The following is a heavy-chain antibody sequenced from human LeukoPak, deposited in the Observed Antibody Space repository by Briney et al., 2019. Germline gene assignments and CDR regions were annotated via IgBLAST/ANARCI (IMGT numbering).Heavy chain of an antibody. J-gene: IGHJ4*02. CDR3: ANKGYYDSGSYRQAYFDY. CDR1: GFTFSDYY. CDR2: ISSSGSTI. Sequence: GGSLRLSCAASGFTFSDYYMSWIRQAPGKGLEWVSYISSSGSTIYYADSVKGRFTISRDNAKNSLYLQTNSLRAEDTAVYYCANKGYYDSGSYRQAYFDYWGQGTLVTVSS. V-gene: IGHV3-11*01. D-gene: IGHD3-10*01.